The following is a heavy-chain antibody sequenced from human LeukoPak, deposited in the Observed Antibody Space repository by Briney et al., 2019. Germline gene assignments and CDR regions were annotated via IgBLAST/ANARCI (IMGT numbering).Heavy chain of an antibody. D-gene: IGHD5-24*01. J-gene: IGHJ4*02. Sequence: GGSLRLSCTASGFTFRNHGMNWVRQAPGKGLEWVSGISPNGGITYYADSVKGRFTTSRDNSRNTVSLQMNYLRAEDTAIYYCAKDDAWLQYENWGQGILVTVSS. CDR1: GFTFRNHG. CDR3: AKDDAWLQYEN. V-gene: IGHV3-23*01. CDR2: ISPNGGIT.